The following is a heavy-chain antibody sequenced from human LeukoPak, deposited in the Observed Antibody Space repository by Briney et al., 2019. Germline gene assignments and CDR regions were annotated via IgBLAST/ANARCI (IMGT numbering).Heavy chain of an antibody. V-gene: IGHV3-43*02. Sequence: PGGSLRLSCAASGFTFDDYAMHWVRQAPGKGLEWVSLISGDGGSTYYADSVKGRFTISRDNSKNSLYLQMNSLRTEDTASYYCAKDIQRGHYYDSSGYLDYWGQGTLVTVSS. CDR2: ISGDGGST. CDR3: AKDIQRGHYYDSSGYLDY. J-gene: IGHJ4*02. D-gene: IGHD3-22*01. CDR1: GFTFDDYA.